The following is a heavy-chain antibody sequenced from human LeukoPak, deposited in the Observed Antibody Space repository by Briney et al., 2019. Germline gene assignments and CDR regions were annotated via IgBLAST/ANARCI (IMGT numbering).Heavy chain of an antibody. V-gene: IGHV1-2*02. D-gene: IGHD6-6*01. CDR1: GYTFTSYG. CDR2: INPNSGGT. J-gene: IGHJ5*02. Sequence: ASVKVSCKASGYTFTSYGISWVRQAPGQGLEWMGWINPNSGGTNYAQKFQGRVTMTRDTSISTAYMELSRLRSDDTAVYYCARDRVAARRRDWFDPWGQGTLVTVSS. CDR3: ARDRVAARRRDWFDP.